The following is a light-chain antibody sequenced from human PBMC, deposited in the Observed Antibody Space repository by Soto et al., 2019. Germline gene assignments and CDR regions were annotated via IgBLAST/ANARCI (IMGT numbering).Light chain of an antibody. V-gene: IGKV1-39*01. CDR2: AAS. CDR3: QQSSSTVLT. CDR1: QSISSY. J-gene: IGKJ4*01. Sequence: DIQMTQSPSSLSASVGDRVTITCRASQSISSYLNWYQQKPGKAPKLLIYAASSLQGGVPSRFSGSGSGTDSTLTISSLQREDCAIYYCQQSSSTVLTFGGGTKVDIK.